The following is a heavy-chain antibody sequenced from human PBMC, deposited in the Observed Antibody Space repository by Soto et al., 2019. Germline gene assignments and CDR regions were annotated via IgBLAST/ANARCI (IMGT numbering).Heavy chain of an antibody. CDR1: GFTFSNAW. J-gene: IGHJ6*02. Sequence: SCAASGFTFSNAWMNWVHQAPGKGLEWVGRIKSKTDGGTTDYAAPVKGRFTISRDDSKNTLYLQMNSLKTEDTAVYYCTRRQIAVAGTVDYYYYYGMDVWGQGTTVTVSS. CDR2: IKSKTDGGTT. CDR3: TRRQIAVAGTVDYYYYYGMDV. D-gene: IGHD6-19*01. V-gene: IGHV3-15*07.